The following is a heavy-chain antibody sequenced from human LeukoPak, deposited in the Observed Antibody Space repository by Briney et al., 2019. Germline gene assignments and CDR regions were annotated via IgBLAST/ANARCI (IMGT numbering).Heavy chain of an antibody. CDR2: ISSSSSYI. CDR1: GFTFSSYG. V-gene: IGHV3-21*01. CDR3: ARGSSSWYYFDY. Sequence: PGGSLRLSCAASGFTFSSYGMNWVRQAPGKGLEWVSFISSSSSYIYYADSVKGRFTISRDNAKNSLYLQMNSLRAEDTAVYYCARGSSSWYYFDYWGQGTLVTVSS. D-gene: IGHD6-13*01. J-gene: IGHJ4*02.